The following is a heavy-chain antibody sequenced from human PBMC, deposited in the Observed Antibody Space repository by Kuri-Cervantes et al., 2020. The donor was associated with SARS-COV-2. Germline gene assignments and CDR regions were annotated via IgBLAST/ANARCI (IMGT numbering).Heavy chain of an antibody. CDR2: ISSTASTK. CDR3: AREDFYYLDV. V-gene: IGHV3-48*01. CDR1: GFTFGIYN. Sequence: GGSLRLSCAASGFTFGIYNMNWVRQAPGKGLEWVAYISSTASTKHYGDSVKGRFTISRDNAKNLLYLQMNSLRAEDTAVYYCAREDFYYLDVWGKGTTVTVSS. J-gene: IGHJ6*03.